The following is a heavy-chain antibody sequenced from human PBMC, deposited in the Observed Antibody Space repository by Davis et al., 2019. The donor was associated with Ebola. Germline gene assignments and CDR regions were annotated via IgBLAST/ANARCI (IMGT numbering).Heavy chain of an antibody. D-gene: IGHD3-3*01. CDR3: ATMGLGVITDLPFDY. CDR2: ISGSGGNT. CDR1: GFNFNIYA. Sequence: GGSLRLSCAASGFNFNIYAMSWVRQAPGKGLEWVSAISGSGGNTYYADSVKGRFTISRDNSKNTLYLQMNSLRAEDTAIYYCATMGLGVITDLPFDYWGQGTLVTVSS. V-gene: IGHV3-23*01. J-gene: IGHJ4*02.